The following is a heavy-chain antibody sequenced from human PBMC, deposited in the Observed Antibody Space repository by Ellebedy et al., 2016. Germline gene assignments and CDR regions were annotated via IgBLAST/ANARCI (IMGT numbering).Heavy chain of an antibody. Sequence: GGSLRLSCAASGFTLRSYWMHWVRHAPGQGLVWVSRISTDGSSATYADSVKGRFTISRDNAKNTLYLQMNSLRVEDTALHYCTRMDVLPTSYYGMDVWGQGTTVTVSS. CDR3: TRMDVLPTSYYGMDV. V-gene: IGHV3-74*01. CDR2: ISTDGSSA. D-gene: IGHD2/OR15-2a*01. CDR1: GFTLRSYW. J-gene: IGHJ6*02.